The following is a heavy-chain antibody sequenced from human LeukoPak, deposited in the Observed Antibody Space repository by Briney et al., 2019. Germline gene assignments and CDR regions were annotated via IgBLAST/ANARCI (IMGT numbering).Heavy chain of an antibody. J-gene: IGHJ4*02. CDR1: GYTFTSNY. CDR3: ARDQEGFDY. Sequence: VSVKVSCKASGYTFTSNYIHWVQQAPGQGLEWMGMIYPRDGSTSYAQKFQGRVTVTRDTSTSTVHMELSGLRSEDTAVYYCARDQEGFDYWGQGTLVTVSS. CDR2: IYPRDGST. V-gene: IGHV1-46*01.